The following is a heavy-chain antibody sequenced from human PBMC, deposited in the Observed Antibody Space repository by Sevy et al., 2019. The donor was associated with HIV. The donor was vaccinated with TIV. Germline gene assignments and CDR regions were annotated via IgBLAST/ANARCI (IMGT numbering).Heavy chain of an antibody. CDR1: GFTFSSYG. Sequence: GGSLRLSCAASGFTFSSYGMHWVRQAPGKGLEWVAVISYDGSNKYYADSVKGRFTISRDNSKNTRYLQMNSLRAEDTAVYYCAKIRTGGGSYRFDAFDIWGQGTMVTVSS. J-gene: IGHJ3*02. D-gene: IGHD1-26*01. CDR2: ISYDGSNK. CDR3: AKIRTGGGSYRFDAFDI. V-gene: IGHV3-30*18.